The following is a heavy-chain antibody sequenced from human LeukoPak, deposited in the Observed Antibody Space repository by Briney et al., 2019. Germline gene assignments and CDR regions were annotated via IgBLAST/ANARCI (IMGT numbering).Heavy chain of an antibody. CDR3: ARGNLWATRSGSDY. CDR2: IYTSGST. D-gene: IGHD2-15*01. J-gene: IGHJ4*02. V-gene: IGHV4-4*07. CDR1: GGSISSYY. Sequence: SETLSLTCTVSGGSISSYYWSWIRQPAGKGLEWIGRIYTSGSTNYNPSLKSRVTISVDTSKNQFSLKLSSVTAADTAVYYCARGNLWATRSGSDYWGQGTLVTVSS.